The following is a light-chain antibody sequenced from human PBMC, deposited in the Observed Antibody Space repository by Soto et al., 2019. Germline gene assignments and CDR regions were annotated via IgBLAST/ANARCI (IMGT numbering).Light chain of an antibody. CDR3: GSYTGNNAWL. CDR2: ATT. Sequence: QSALTQPPSVSGAPGQRVTISCTGSGSNIGAHYDVHWYQQVPGTAPKLVIYATTSRPSGVPDRFSGSKSGTSASLAITGLQAEDEAVYYCGSYTGNNAWLFGGGTQLTVL. J-gene: IGLJ2*01. V-gene: IGLV1-40*01. CDR1: GSNIGAHYD.